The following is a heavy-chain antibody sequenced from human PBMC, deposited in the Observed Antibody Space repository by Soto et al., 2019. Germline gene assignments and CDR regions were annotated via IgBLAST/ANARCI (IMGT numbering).Heavy chain of an antibody. Sequence: QVQLVQSGAEVKKPGASVKVSCKASGYTFTSYAISWVRQAPGQGLEWMGWISAYNGNTNYAQNLQGRVTMTTDTSTSTASMELRSLRSDDTAVYYCARPRYNSGWYEAFDIWGQGTMVTVSS. D-gene: IGHD6-19*01. CDR1: GYTFTSYA. CDR3: ARPRYNSGWYEAFDI. V-gene: IGHV1-18*01. J-gene: IGHJ3*02. CDR2: ISAYNGNT.